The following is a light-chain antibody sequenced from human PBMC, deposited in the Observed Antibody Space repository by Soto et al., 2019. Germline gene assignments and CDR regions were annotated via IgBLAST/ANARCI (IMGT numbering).Light chain of an antibody. CDR3: QQYGTSPYT. CDR1: QNVRSNY. Sequence: EFVLTQSPGTLSLSPGERATLSCRASQNVRSNYLAWYQQKPGQAPRLLMYDAASRPGGIPDRFSGSGSGTDFTLTISRLEPEDFAVYYCQQYGTSPYTFGHGTELEIK. CDR2: DAA. V-gene: IGKV3-20*01. J-gene: IGKJ2*01.